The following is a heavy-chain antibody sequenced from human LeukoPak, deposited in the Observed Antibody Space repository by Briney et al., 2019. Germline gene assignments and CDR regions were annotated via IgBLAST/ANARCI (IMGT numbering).Heavy chain of an antibody. D-gene: IGHD6-13*01. CDR1: GGSISSYY. J-gene: IGHJ2*01. Sequence: SETLSLTCTVSGGSISSYYWRWIRQPPGQGLEWIGYIYYSGSTNYNPSLTSRVTISVDTSKNQFSLKFSTVTAADTAVYYCARLTPSDSSSWYWYFGLWGRGTLVTVSS. V-gene: IGHV4-59*08. CDR2: IYYSGST. CDR3: ARLTPSDSSSWYWYFGL.